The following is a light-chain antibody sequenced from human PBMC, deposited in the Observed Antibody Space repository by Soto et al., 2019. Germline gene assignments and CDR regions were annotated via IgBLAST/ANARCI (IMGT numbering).Light chain of an antibody. CDR2: GAS. CDR3: QQYSSSPLT. Sequence: EIVLTQSPGTLSLSPGERATLSCRASQIVRSSHLAWYQQMPGQAPRLLIYGASSRATGIPDRFSGSGSGTDFTLTSSRLEPEDFAVYYCQQYSSSPLTFGGGTKVEIK. J-gene: IGKJ4*01. CDR1: QIVRSSH. V-gene: IGKV3-20*01.